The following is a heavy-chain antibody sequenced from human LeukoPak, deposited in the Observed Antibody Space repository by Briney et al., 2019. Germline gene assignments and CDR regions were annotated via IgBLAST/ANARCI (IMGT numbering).Heavy chain of an antibody. CDR2: ISGSGGST. CDR3: AKDRYDFWSGTPPFDY. J-gene: IGHJ4*02. Sequence: GGSLRLSCAASGFTFSSYAISWVRQAPGKGLEWVSAISGSGGSTYYADSVKGRFTISRDNSKNTLYLQMNSLRAEDTAVYYCAKDRYDFWSGTPPFDYWGQGTLVTVSS. CDR1: GFTFSSYA. D-gene: IGHD3-3*01. V-gene: IGHV3-23*01.